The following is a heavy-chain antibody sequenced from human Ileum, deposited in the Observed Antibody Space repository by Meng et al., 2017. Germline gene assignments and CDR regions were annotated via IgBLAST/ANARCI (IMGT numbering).Heavy chain of an antibody. J-gene: IGHJ4*02. CDR2: IHHSGST. CDR1: GGSISFGYW. V-gene: IGHV4-4*02. D-gene: IGHD2-21*01. Sequence: QVQLQGPGPGLVKPSGTLSLTCAVSGGSISFGYWWSWVRQPPGQGLEWIGEIHHSGSTNYNPSLKSRVTLSVDNSNNQFSLSLTSVTAADTAVYYCARNGDYSADHWGQGILVTVSS. CDR3: ARNGDYSADH.